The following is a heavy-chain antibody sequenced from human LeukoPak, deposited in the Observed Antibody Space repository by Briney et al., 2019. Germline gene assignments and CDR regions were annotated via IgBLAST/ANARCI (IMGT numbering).Heavy chain of an antibody. Sequence: SETLSLTCAVYGGSFSGYYWSWIRQPPGKGLEWIGEINHSGSTNYNPSLKSRVTISVDTSKNQFSLKLSPVTAADTAVYYCARVEGYSYGYVFDYWGQGTLVTVSS. D-gene: IGHD5-18*01. V-gene: IGHV4-34*01. CDR2: INHSGST. CDR3: ARVEGYSYGYVFDY. CDR1: GGSFSGYY. J-gene: IGHJ4*02.